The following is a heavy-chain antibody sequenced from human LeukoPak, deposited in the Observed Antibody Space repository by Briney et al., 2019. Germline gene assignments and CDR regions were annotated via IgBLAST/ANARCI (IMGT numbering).Heavy chain of an antibody. CDR1: GGTFSSYA. D-gene: IGHD3-22*01. CDR3: ARDLLNPDYYDSSGYSSGAFDI. J-gene: IGHJ3*02. V-gene: IGHV1-69*05. CDR2: IIPIFGTA. Sequence: SVKVSCKASGGTFSSYAISWVRQAPGQGLEWMGGIIPIFGTANYAQKFQGRVTITTDESTSTAYMELSSLRSEDTAVYYCARDLLNPDYYDSSGYSSGAFDIWGQGTMVTISS.